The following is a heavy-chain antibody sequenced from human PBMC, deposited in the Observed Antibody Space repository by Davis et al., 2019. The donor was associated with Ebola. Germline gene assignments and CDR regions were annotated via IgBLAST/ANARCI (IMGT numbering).Heavy chain of an antibody. J-gene: IGHJ4*02. V-gene: IGHV3-7*03. CDR2: IKQDGSEK. D-gene: IGHD5-18*01. CDR1: GFTFSSYW. Sequence: GGSLRLSCAASGFTFSSYWMSWVRQAPGKGLEWVANIKQDGSEKYYVDSVKGRFTISRDNSKNTLYLQMNSLRAEDTAVYYCAKDRYSYAYGFDYWGQGTLVTVSS. CDR3: AKDRYSYAYGFDY.